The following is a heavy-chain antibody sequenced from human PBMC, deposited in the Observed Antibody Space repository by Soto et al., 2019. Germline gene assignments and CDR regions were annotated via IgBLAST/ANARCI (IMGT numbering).Heavy chain of an antibody. CDR3: ARDREAGYNFYSGMDV. J-gene: IGHJ6*02. CDR2: IYTSASI. V-gene: IGHV4-4*07. CDR1: GADINTYS. D-gene: IGHD6-19*01. Sequence: SETLSLTCSVSGADINTYSWTWSRQPAGKGLEWIGRIYTSASINYNPSLKDRVTLSVDTYTNQVSLRLASVTAADTAIYYCARDREAGYNFYSGMDVWGQGTTVTVSS.